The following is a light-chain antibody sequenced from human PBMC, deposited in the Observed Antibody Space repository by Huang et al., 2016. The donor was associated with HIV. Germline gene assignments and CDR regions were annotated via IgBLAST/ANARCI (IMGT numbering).Light chain of an antibody. CDR3: QQYNNWPPGT. V-gene: IGKV3-15*01. J-gene: IGKJ2*01. Sequence: IVMTQSPATLSVSPGERVTLSCWASQIISNNLDWYQQKPGQAPRLLIYGASTRATGIPARFSGSASGTEFTLSISSLQSEDFAIYYCQQYNNWPPGTFGQGTKVEI. CDR1: QIISNN. CDR2: GAS.